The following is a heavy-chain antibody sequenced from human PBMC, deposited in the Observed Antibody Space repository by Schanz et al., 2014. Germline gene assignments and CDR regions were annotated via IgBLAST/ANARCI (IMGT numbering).Heavy chain of an antibody. CDR1: GYTFTSYG. CDR3: ATETSRTWFYNGVDV. D-gene: IGHD2-2*01. CDR2: INPSGGST. Sequence: QGQLVQSGAEVKKPGASVKVSCKASGYTFTSYGITWVRQAPGQGLEWMGIINPSGGSTSYAQKFQGRVTMTRDTSTSTVYMELSRLTSEDTGVYYCATETSRTWFYNGVDVWGQGTTVTVSS. J-gene: IGHJ6*02. V-gene: IGHV1-46*01.